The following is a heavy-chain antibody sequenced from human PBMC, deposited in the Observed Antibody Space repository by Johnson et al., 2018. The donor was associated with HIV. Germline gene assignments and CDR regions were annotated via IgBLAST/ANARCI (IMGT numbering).Heavy chain of an antibody. CDR2: IKQDGSEK. V-gene: IGHV3-7*01. J-gene: IGHJ3*02. CDR1: GFTFSSYW. Sequence: VQLVESGGGLVQPGGSLRLSCAASGFTFSSYWMSWVRQAPGKGLEWVANIKQDGSEKYYVDSVKGRFTISRDNAKNSLYLQMNSLRVDDTAVYYCAREGPSERAGFDIWGQGTMVTVSS. CDR3: AREGPSERAGFDI.